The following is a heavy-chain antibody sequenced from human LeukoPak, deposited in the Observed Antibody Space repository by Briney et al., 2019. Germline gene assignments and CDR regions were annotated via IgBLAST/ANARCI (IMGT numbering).Heavy chain of an antibody. CDR3: RLWSAGYAFDI. Sequence: PSETLSLTCTVSGGSISSSTYYGGWIRQPPGKGLEWIGSIYYSGSTYYNPSLKSRVTISVDTSKNQFSLKLSSVTAADTAVYYCRLWSAGYAFDIWGQGTMVTVSS. J-gene: IGHJ3*02. D-gene: IGHD5-18*01. CDR1: GGSISSSTYY. CDR2: IYYSGST. V-gene: IGHV4-39*01.